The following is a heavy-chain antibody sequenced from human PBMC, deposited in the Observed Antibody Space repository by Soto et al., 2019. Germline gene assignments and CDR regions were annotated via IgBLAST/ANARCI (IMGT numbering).Heavy chain of an antibody. CDR2: ISYDGNNK. CDR1: EFTFSNYA. V-gene: IGHV3-30*03. CDR3: ARSHSASKAQSAEWELPPFHY. D-gene: IGHD1-26*01. Sequence: PWGSLRLSCAASEFTFSNYAMHWVRQAPGKGLQWLAVISYDGNNKYYADSVEGRFTISRDNSKNTLYLQMNSLRAEDTAVYYCARSHSASKAQSAEWELPPFHYWGQGTLVTVSS. J-gene: IGHJ4*02.